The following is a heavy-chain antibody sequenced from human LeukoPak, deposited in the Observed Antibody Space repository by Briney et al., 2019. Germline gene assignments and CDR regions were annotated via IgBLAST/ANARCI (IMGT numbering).Heavy chain of an antibody. D-gene: IGHD3-16*01. CDR1: GFSLSSSA. CDR3: ARAPTVSEYFQH. J-gene: IGHJ1*01. Sequence: PGGSLRLSCAASGFSLSSSAMTWVRQAPGKGLEWVSVIYSGGRTYYADSVKGRFTISRDNSKNTLYLQMNSLRAEDTAVYYCARAPTVSEYFQHWGQGTLVTVSS. V-gene: IGHV3-53*01. CDR2: IYSGGRT.